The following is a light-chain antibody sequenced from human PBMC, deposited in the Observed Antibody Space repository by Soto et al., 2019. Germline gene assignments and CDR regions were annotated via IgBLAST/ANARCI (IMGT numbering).Light chain of an antibody. V-gene: IGKV3-15*01. CDR1: QGVTTN. Sequence: EIVMTQSPATLSVSPGERATLSCRAGQGVTTNFAWYQQKSGKSPRLLIYDVSIRATGVPARLSGTGSETDLTLTISGMQSEDSEVYLCQQYNNWPFSFGQGTRLEIK. CDR2: DVS. CDR3: QQYNNWPFS. J-gene: IGKJ5*01.